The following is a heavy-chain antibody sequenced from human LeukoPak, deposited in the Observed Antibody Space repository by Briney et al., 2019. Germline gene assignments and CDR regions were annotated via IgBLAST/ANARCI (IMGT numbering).Heavy chain of an antibody. CDR1: GGTFSSYA. CDR2: IIPIFGAA. CDR3: ARSGTMIVADLDY. Sequence: SVKVSCEASGGTFSSYAISWVRQAPGQGLEWMGRIIPIFGAANYAQKFQGRVTITTDESTSTAYMELSSLRSEDTAVYYCARSGTMIVADLDYWGQGTLVTVSS. D-gene: IGHD3-22*01. J-gene: IGHJ4*02. V-gene: IGHV1-69*05.